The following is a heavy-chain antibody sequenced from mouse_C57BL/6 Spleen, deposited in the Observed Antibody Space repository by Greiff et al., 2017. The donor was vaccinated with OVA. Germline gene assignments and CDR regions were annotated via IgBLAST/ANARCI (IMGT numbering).Heavy chain of an antibody. Sequence: VQLQQPGAELVMPGASVKLSCKASGYTFTSYWMHWVKQRPGQGLEWIGEIDPSDSSTNYNQKFKGKSTLTVDKSSSTAYMQLSSLTSEDSAVYYCARKVLITTVVATGYFDYWGQGTTLTVSS. CDR1: GYTFTSYW. J-gene: IGHJ2*01. CDR2: IDPSDSST. CDR3: ARKVLITTVVATGYFDY. D-gene: IGHD1-1*01. V-gene: IGHV1-69*01.